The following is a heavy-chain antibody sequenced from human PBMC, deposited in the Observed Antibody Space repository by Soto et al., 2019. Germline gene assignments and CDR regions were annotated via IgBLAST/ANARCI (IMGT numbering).Heavy chain of an antibody. CDR1: GYTFTSYG. CDR2: ISAYNGNT. CDR3: ARERFGELLGSWFDP. Sequence: ASVKVSCKASGYTFTSYGISWVRQAPGQGLEWMGWISAYNGNTNYAQKLQGRVTMTTDTSTSTAYMELRSLRSDDTAVYYCARERFGELLGSWFDPWGQGTLVTVSS. D-gene: IGHD3-10*01. V-gene: IGHV1-18*04. J-gene: IGHJ5*02.